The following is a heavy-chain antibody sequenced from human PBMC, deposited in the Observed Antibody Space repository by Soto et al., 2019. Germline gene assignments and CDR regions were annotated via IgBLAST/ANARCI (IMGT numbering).Heavy chain of an antibody. J-gene: IGHJ4*02. CDR1: GYTLTELS. Sequence: ASVKVSCKVSGYTLTELSMHWLRRAPGKGLEWMGGFDPEDGETIYAQKLKGRFSMTEDTSTDTAYMELSSLRSEDPARHYCATALHYYGSGSYQYYFDYWGQGTLVTVSS. D-gene: IGHD3-10*01. CDR2: FDPEDGET. CDR3: ATALHYYGSGSYQYYFDY. V-gene: IGHV1-24*01.